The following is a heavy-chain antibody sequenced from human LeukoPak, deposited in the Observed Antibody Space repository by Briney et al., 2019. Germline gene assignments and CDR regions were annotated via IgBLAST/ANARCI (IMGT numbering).Heavy chain of an antibody. D-gene: IGHD2-2*01. J-gene: IGHJ4*02. CDR1: GFTFSDYG. CDR2: VSFDGSDK. CDR3: AKSGCGSTNCYVNC. V-gene: IGHV3-30*18. Sequence: PGGSLRLSCAVSGFTFSDYGMHWVRQAPGKELEWVAVVSFDGSDKDYADSVKGRFTISRDSSRNTLYLQMNSLRAEDTAVYYCAKSGCGSTNCYVNCWGQGTLVTVSS.